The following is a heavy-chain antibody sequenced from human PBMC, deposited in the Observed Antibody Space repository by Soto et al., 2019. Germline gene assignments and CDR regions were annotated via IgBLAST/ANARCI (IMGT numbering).Heavy chain of an antibody. D-gene: IGHD2-15*01. CDR2: ISAYNGNT. V-gene: IGHV1-18*01. CDR1: GYTFTSYG. J-gene: IGHJ4*02. CDR3: ASLYCSGGSCYPTPGDY. Sequence: ASVKVSCKASGYTFTSYGISWVRQAPGQGLEWMGWISAYNGNTNYAQKLQGRVTMTTDTSTSTAYMELRSLRSDDTAVYYCASLYCSGGSCYPTPGDYWGQGTMVTVCS.